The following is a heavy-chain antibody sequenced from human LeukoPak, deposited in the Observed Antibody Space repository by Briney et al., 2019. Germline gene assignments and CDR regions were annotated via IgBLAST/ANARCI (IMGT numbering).Heavy chain of an antibody. CDR1: GYTFTGYY. CDR2: ISPNSGGT. Sequence: ASVKVSCKASGYTFTGYYMHWVRQAPGQGLEWMGWISPNSGGTNYAQKFQGRVTMTRDTSISTAYMELSRLRSDDTAVYYCARDPLNRRTFRVATYDDYYDSSGYSLWDVYFDYWGQGTLVTVSS. V-gene: IGHV1-2*02. D-gene: IGHD3-22*01. J-gene: IGHJ4*02. CDR3: ARDPLNRRTFRVATYDDYYDSSGYSLWDVYFDY.